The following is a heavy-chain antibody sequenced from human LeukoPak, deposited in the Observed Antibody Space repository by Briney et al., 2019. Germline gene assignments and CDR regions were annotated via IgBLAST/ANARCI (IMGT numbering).Heavy chain of an antibody. CDR3: ARDGMNGRHYAFDI. V-gene: IGHV3-21*01. Sequence: GGSLRLSCAASGFTFSSYNMNWVGQAPGKGLEWVSSISISKSYISYADSVKGRFAISRDNAKNSLFLQMNSLRAEDTALYYCARDGMNGRHYAFDILGHGAMFSVSS. CDR1: GFTFSSYN. CDR2: ISISKSYI. D-gene: IGHD1-14*01. J-gene: IGHJ3*02.